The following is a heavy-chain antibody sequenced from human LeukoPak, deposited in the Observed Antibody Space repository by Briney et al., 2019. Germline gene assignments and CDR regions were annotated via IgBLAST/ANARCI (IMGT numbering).Heavy chain of an antibody. V-gene: IGHV4-34*01. D-gene: IGHD3-10*01. Sequence: SETLSLTCAVPGGSLSGYFWGWIRQPPGKGLEWIGEINHNGRTNYNASLKGRVTISADTSKNLLSLKLSSVTAADTAVYYCARVRAEVRGVINDLDYWGQGTLVTVSS. CDR2: INHNGRT. J-gene: IGHJ4*02. CDR3: ARVRAEVRGVINDLDY. CDR1: GGSLSGYF.